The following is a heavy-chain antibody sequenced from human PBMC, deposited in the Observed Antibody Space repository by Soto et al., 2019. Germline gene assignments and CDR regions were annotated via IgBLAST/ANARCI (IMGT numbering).Heavy chain of an antibody. V-gene: IGHV1-24*01. CDR3: ATDSPHRLYGGNGYWYFDL. CDR1: GYTLTELS. J-gene: IGHJ2*01. Sequence: ASVKVSCKVSGYTLTELSMHWVRQAPGKGLEWMGGFDPEDGETIYAQKFQGRVTMTEDTSTDTAYMELSSLRSEDPALFFCATDSPHRLYGGNGYWYFDLWGRGTLVTVSS. CDR2: FDPEDGET. D-gene: IGHD4-17*01.